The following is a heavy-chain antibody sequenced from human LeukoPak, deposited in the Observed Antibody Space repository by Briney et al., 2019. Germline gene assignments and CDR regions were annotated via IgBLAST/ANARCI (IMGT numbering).Heavy chain of an antibody. V-gene: IGHV3-30*18. Sequence: PGGSLRLSCAASGFTFSSYGMHWVRQAPGKGLEWVAVISYDGSNKYYADSVKGRFTISRDNSKNTLYLQMNSLRAEDTAVYYCAKIPTPRDYVSLDYWGQGTLVTVSS. CDR1: GFTFSSYG. D-gene: IGHD4-17*01. CDR3: AKIPTPRDYVSLDY. CDR2: ISYDGSNK. J-gene: IGHJ4*02.